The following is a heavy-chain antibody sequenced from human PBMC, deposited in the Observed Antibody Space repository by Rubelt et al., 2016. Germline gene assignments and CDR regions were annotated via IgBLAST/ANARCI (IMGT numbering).Heavy chain of an antibody. CDR2: IIPILGIA. V-gene: IGHV1-69*04. D-gene: IGHD5-24*01. Sequence: QVQLVQSGAEVKKPGASVKVSCKASGGTFSSYAISWVRQAPGQGLEWMGRIIPILGIANYAQEFQGRVTINADKSTSTAYMELGSLRAEDTAVYYWAVGMATTKDYWGQGTLVTVSS. CDR1: GGTFSSYA. J-gene: IGHJ4*02. CDR3: AVGMATTKDY.